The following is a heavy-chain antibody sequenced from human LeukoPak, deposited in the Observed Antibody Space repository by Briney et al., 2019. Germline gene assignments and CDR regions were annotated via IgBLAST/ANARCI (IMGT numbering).Heavy chain of an antibody. CDR2: IYYSGRT. J-gene: IGHJ3*02. CDR3: ARADYYDSSGSCQAFDI. CDR1: GGSISSGGYY. D-gene: IGHD3-22*01. V-gene: IGHV4-31*03. Sequence: SETLSLTCTVSGGSISSGGYYWSWIRQHPGKGLEWIGYIYYSGRTYYNPSRKSRVTISEDTSKNQFSLKLSSVTAADTAVYCCARADYYDSSGSCQAFDIWGQGTMVTVSS.